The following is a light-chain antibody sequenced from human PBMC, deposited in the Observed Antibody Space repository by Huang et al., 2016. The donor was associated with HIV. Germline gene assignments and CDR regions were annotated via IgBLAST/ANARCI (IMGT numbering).Light chain of an antibody. CDR3: QQSHSSPWT. J-gene: IGKJ1*01. V-gene: IGKV1-39*01. CDR2: AAS. Sequence: DIQMTQSPSSLYASVGDRVTITCRASQSIRSYLNWYQQKPGKAPQLLIYAASSLQSGVPPRFSGSGYGSDFTLTISSLQREDFATYFCQQSHSSPWTFGQGTKVEIK. CDR1: QSIRSY.